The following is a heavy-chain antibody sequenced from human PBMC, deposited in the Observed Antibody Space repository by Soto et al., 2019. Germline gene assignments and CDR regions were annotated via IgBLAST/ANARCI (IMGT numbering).Heavy chain of an antibody. CDR2: IIPIFGTA. CDR1: GGTFSSYA. D-gene: IGHD5-18*01. CDR3: AREIQLWAPFDP. J-gene: IGHJ5*02. V-gene: IGHV1-69*01. Sequence: QVQLVQSGAEVKKPGSSVKVSCKASGGTFSSYAISWVRQAPGQGLEWMGGIIPIFGTANYAQKFQGRVTINADESTSTDYMELSSLRSEDTAVYYCAREIQLWAPFDPWGQGTLVTVSS.